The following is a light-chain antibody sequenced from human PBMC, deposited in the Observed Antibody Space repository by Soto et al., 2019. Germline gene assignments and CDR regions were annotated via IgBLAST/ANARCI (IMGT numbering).Light chain of an antibody. CDR2: GAS. CDR3: QQYDSFSAT. V-gene: IGKV1-5*01. CDR1: QRMIGW. J-gene: IGKJ2*01. Sequence: DIQMTQSPSTLSASVGDRVTITCRASQRMIGWLALHQQKPGKAPKLLIYGASASASGIPARFSGSLSVEEYSLTISSLQPDDFATYYCQQYDSFSATFGQGTKLDIK.